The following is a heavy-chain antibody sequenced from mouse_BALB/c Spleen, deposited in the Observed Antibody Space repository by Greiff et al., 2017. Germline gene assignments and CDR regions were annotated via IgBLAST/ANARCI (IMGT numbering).Heavy chain of an antibody. Sequence: EVQLQESGGGLVKPGGSLKLSCAASGFAFSSYDMSWVRQTPEKRLEWVAYISSGGGRTYYPDTVKGRFTISRDNAKNTLYLQMSSLTSEDKAMYYCARQKGYGKAWFAYWGQGTLVTVSA. CDR1: GFAFSSYD. V-gene: IGHV5-12-1*01. CDR3: ARQKGYGKAWFAY. D-gene: IGHD2-10*02. CDR2: ISSGGGRT. J-gene: IGHJ3*01.